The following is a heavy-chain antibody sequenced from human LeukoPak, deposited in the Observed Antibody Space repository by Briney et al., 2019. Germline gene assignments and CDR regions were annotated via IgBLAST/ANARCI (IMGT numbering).Heavy chain of an antibody. CDR3: ARDPSGSSWYEGAFDI. J-gene: IGHJ3*02. D-gene: IGHD6-13*01. Sequence: PSETLSLTCTVSGGSISSYYWSWIRQPAGKGLEWIGRIYTSGSTNYNPSLKSRVTMSVDTSKNQFSLKLSSVTAADTAVYYCARDPSGSSWYEGAFDIWGQGTMVTVSS. V-gene: IGHV4-4*07. CDR1: GGSISSYY. CDR2: IYTSGST.